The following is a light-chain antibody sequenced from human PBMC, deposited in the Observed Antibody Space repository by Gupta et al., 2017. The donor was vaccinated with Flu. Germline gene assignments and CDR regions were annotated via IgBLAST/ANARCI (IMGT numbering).Light chain of an antibody. V-gene: IGLV2-14*01. Sequence: QSALTQPAPVSGAPRESITTSCTGTSTDVGTYDYVSWYQQHPGNAPELMICEVSHRPSGISTRFSGSKSGITASLTISGLQAEDETDSYCSSYTNNSTSVVFGGGTKLTVL. CDR1: STDVGTYDY. J-gene: IGLJ2*01. CDR3: SSYTNNSTSVV. CDR2: EVS.